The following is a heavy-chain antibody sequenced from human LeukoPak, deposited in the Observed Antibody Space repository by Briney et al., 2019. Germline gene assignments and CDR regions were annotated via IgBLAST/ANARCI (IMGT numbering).Heavy chain of an antibody. J-gene: IGHJ5*02. D-gene: IGHD6-13*01. CDR3: ATLSLIAAAGTNWFDP. CDR1: GYTFTVYY. Sequence: GASVKVSCKASGYTFTVYYMHWVRQAPGQGLEWMGWINPNSGGTNYAQKFQGRVTMTRDTSISTAYMELSRLRSDDTAVYYCATLSLIAAAGTNWFDPWGQGTLVTVSS. CDR2: INPNSGGT. V-gene: IGHV1-2*02.